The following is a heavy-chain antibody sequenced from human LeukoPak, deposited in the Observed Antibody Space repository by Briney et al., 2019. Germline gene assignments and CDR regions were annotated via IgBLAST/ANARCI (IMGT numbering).Heavy chain of an antibody. J-gene: IGHJ6*02. D-gene: IGHD3-9*01. CDR3: ARVHPNILRYFDWLGLDV. CDR2: ISSDGSNT. CDR1: RFTFGNHW. Sequence: GGSLRLSCAASRFTFGNHWMYWVRQTPGKGLVWVSHISSDGSNTNYADSVKGRFTISRDSAKSTLYLQMNSLRAEDTAVYYCARVHPNILRYFDWLGLDVWGQGTTVTVSS. V-gene: IGHV3-74*01.